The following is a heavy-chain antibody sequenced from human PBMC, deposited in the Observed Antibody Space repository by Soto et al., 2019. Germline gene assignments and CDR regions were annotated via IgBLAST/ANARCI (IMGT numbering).Heavy chain of an antibody. D-gene: IGHD2-15*01. CDR1: GFTFSSYA. Sequence: EVQLLESGGGLVQPGGSLRLSCAASGFTFSSYAMSWVRQAPGKGLEWVSAISGSGGSTYYADSVKGRFTISRDNSKNTLYLQMNILRAEDTAVYYCAKEVSVVVVVAAPYDAFDIWGQGTMVTVSS. J-gene: IGHJ3*02. V-gene: IGHV3-23*01. CDR3: AKEVSVVVVVAAPYDAFDI. CDR2: ISGSGGST.